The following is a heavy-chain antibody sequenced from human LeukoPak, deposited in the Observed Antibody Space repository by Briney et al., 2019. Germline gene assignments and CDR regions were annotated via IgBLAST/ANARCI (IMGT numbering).Heavy chain of an antibody. Sequence: SETLSLTCTVSGGSISSGSYYWSWIRQPAGKGLEWIGRIYTSGSTNYNPSLKSRVTISVDTSKNQFSLKLSSVTAADTAVYYCARAYYYDSNWFDPWGQGTLVTVSS. CDR1: GGSISSGSYY. CDR3: ARAYYYDSNWFDP. CDR2: IYTSGST. J-gene: IGHJ5*02. V-gene: IGHV4-61*02. D-gene: IGHD3-22*01.